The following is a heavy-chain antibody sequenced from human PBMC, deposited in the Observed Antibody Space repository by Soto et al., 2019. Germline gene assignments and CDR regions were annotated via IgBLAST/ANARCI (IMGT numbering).Heavy chain of an antibody. CDR1: GFTFSSYA. D-gene: IGHD3-10*01. CDR3: ARDRSSYGSGSYSPLDY. CDR2: ISYDGSNK. V-gene: IGHV3-30-3*01. J-gene: IGHJ4*02. Sequence: GGSLRLSCAASGFTFSSYAMHWVRQAPGKGLEWVAVISYDGSNKYYADSVKGRFTISRDNSKNTLYLQMNSLRAEDTAVYYCARDRSSYGSGSYSPLDYWGQGTLVTV.